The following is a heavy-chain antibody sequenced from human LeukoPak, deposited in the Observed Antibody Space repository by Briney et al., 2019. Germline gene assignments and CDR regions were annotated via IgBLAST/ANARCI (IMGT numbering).Heavy chain of an antibody. J-gene: IGHJ4*02. Sequence: SETLSLTCTVSGGSISSYYWSWIRQPPGKGLEWIGYIYTSGSTNYNPSLKSRGTISVDTSKNQFSLKLSSVTAADTAVYYCARHTIAGLPVGWGQGTLVTVSS. D-gene: IGHD3-9*01. CDR2: IYTSGST. V-gene: IGHV4-4*09. CDR1: GGSISSYY. CDR3: ARHTIAGLPVG.